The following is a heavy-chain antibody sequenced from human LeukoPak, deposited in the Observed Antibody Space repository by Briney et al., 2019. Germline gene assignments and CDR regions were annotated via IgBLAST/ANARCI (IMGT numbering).Heavy chain of an antibody. V-gene: IGHV4-4*07. CDR1: GGSISSYY. J-gene: IGHJ6*03. CDR2: ISSSGSA. Sequence: SETLSLTCTVSGGSISSYYWNWIRQPAGKGLEWIGRISSSGSANYNPSLKSRVTLSVDTSRNQLSLILNSVTAADAAVFYCATEPTRTPYYYLDVWGIGTTVIVSS. D-gene: IGHD1-1*01. CDR3: ATEPTRTPYYYLDV.